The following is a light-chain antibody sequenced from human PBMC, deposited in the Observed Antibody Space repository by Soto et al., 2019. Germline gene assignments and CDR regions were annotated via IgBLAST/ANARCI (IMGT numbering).Light chain of an antibody. CDR3: KQYDTYWT. Sequence: DIQMSQSPYTRSACVGNKVTIPCRASQSISSWLAWYQQKPGKDPKLLIYKASSLESGVPSTFSGSGSGTEFTLTISSLQPEDFATYYCKQYDTYWTFGNGNKVAIK. V-gene: IGKV1-5*03. J-gene: IGKJ1*01. CDR1: QSISSW. CDR2: KAS.